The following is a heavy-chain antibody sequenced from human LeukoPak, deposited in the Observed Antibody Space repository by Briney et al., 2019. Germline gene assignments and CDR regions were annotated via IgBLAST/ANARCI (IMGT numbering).Heavy chain of an antibody. D-gene: IGHD4-11*01. CDR1: GGSFSGYY. CDR3: ARYDYRFDY. CDR2: IYHSGST. Sequence: SETLSLTCAVYGGSFSGYYWSWIRQPPGKGLEWIGYIYHSGSTYYNPSLKSRVTISVDRSKNQFSLKLSSVTAADTAVYYCARYDYRFDYWGQGTLVTVSS. J-gene: IGHJ4*02. V-gene: IGHV4-34*01.